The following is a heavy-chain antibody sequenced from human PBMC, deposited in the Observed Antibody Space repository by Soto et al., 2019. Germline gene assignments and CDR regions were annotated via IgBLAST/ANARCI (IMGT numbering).Heavy chain of an antibody. CDR2: ISAYNGNT. Sequence: ASVKVSCKASGYTFTSYGISWVRQAPGQGLEWMGWISAYNGNTNYAQKLQGRVTMTTDTSTSTAYMELRSLRSDDTAVYYPIRAPSITMIVGGEGPAPLDYWGQGTLVTV. CDR1: GYTFTSYG. D-gene: IGHD3-22*01. J-gene: IGHJ4*02. CDR3: IRAPSITMIVGGEGPAPLDY. V-gene: IGHV1-18*04.